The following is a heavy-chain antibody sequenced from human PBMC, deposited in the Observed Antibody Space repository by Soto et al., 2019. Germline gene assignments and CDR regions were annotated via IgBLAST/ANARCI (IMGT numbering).Heavy chain of an antibody. CDR1: GDSISSTHW. Sequence: VQLKQSGPRLARPSGTLSLTCVVSGDSISSTHWWTWVRQTPGKGLEWIGEVYHTGTTKYNPSLKNRVTISVDKSNNQFSLNMKSVTAADTAVYYCATLPPRIIVSILPFLSWGQGTLVTVSS. V-gene: IGHV4-4*02. CDR2: VYHTGTT. CDR3: ATLPPRIIVSILPFLS. J-gene: IGHJ4*02. D-gene: IGHD1-26*01.